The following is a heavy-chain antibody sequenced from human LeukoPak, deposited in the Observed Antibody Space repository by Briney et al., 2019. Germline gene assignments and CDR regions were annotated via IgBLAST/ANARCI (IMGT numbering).Heavy chain of an antibody. J-gene: IGHJ4*02. V-gene: IGHV3-9*01. CDR1: GFTFDDYA. CDR2: ISWNSGSI. D-gene: IGHD6-13*01. CDR3: AKFVSIAAAGPGWRDY. Sequence: PGGSLRLSCAASGFTFDDYAMHWVRQAPGKGLEWVSGISWNSGSIGYADSVKGRFTISRDNAKNSLYLQMNSLRAEDTALYYCAKFVSIAAAGPGWRDYWGQGTLVTVSS.